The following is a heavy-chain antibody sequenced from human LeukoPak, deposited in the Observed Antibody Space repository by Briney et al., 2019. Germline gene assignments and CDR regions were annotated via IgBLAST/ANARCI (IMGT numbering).Heavy chain of an antibody. V-gene: IGHV4-39*02. CDR3: ARERGYSGYEYFDY. CDR2: IYYSGST. CDR1: GGSISSSSYY. Sequence: PSETLSLTSTVSGGSISSSSYYWGWIRQPPGKGLEWIGSIYYSGSTYYNQSLKSRVTISVDTSKNQFSLKLSSVTAADTAVYYCARERGYSGYEYFDYWGQGTLVTVSS. D-gene: IGHD5-12*01. J-gene: IGHJ4*02.